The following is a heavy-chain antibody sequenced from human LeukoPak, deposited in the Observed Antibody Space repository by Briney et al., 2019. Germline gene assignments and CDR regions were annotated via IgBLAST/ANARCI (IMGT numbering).Heavy chain of an antibody. CDR3: ARAGTNLGDYDY. CDR1: GGSINSSSHY. D-gene: IGHD4-17*01. J-gene: IGHJ4*02. V-gene: IGHV4-39*07. CDR2: FYYSGST. Sequence: SETLSLTCTVSGGSINSSSHYWAWIRQPPGKGLEWIGSFYYSGSTYYNPSLKSRVIISADKSKNQFSLNLSSVTAADTAVYYCARAGTNLGDYDYWGQGTLVTVSS.